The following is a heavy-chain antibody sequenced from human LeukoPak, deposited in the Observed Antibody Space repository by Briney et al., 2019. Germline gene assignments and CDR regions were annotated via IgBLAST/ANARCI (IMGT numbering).Heavy chain of an antibody. CDR3: AREGRAAAGLDY. D-gene: IGHD6-13*01. CDR2: IYSGGST. Sequence: GGSLRLSCAASGFTVSNNYMSWVRQAPGKGLEWVSVIYSGGSTYYADSVKGRFTISRDNSKNTLYLQMNSLRAEDTAVYYCAREGRAAAGLDYWGQGTLVTVSS. V-gene: IGHV3-66*01. J-gene: IGHJ4*02. CDR1: GFTVSNNY.